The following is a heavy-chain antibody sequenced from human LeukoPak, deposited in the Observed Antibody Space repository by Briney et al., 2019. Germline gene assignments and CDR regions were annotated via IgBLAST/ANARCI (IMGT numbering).Heavy chain of an antibody. Sequence: GASVKVSCKASGYTFTSYYMHWVRQAPGRGLEWMGIINPSGGSTSYAQKFQGRVTMTRDMSTSTVYMELSSLRSEDTAVYYCAREGQWELERGAFDIWGQGTMVTVSS. CDR2: INPSGGST. D-gene: IGHD1-26*01. CDR1: GYTFTSYY. CDR3: AREGQWELERGAFDI. J-gene: IGHJ3*02. V-gene: IGHV1-46*01.